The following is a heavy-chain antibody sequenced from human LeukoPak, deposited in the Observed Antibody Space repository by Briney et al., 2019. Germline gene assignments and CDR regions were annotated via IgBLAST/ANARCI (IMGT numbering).Heavy chain of an antibody. Sequence: SETLSLTCAVYGGSFSGYYWSWIRQPPGKGLEWIGEINHSGSTNYNPSLKSRVTISVDTSKNQFSLKLSSVTGADTAVYYCARGRVGYDYVWGSHYSPYFDYWGQGTLVTVSS. V-gene: IGHV4-34*01. CDR3: ARGRVGYDYVWGSHYSPYFDY. J-gene: IGHJ4*02. CDR1: GGSFSGYY. CDR2: INHSGST. D-gene: IGHD3-16*01.